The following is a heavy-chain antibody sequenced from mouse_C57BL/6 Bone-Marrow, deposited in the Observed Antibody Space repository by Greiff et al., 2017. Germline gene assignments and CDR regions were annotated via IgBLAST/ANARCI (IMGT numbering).Heavy chain of an antibody. CDR1: GYTFTSYW. Sequence: QVQLQQPGAELVRPGTSVKLSCKASGYTFTSYWMHWVKQRPGQGLEWIAVIDPSDSYTNYNQKFKGKATLTVDTSSSTAYMQLSSLTSEDSAVYYCVSPGHYKGFFYYCCQGTTLIVSS. D-gene: IGHD1-1*01. J-gene: IGHJ2*01. CDR2: IDPSDSYT. V-gene: IGHV1-59*01. CDR3: VSPGHYKGFFYY.